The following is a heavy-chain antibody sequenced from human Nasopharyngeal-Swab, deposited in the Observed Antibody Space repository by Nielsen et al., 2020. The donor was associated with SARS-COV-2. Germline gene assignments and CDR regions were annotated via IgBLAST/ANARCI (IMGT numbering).Heavy chain of an antibody. V-gene: IGHV3-11*04. D-gene: IGHD1-26*01. CDR1: GFIFSDQY. CDR3: ARDAGWGGKYGSNWFDP. J-gene: IGHJ5*02. CDR2: MSNDSYVI. Sequence: AESLTLSCAVSGFIFSDQYMSWMRQAPGKGLEWLSYMSNDSYVIKYADSVKGRFTVSRDNAKNSLYLQMNSLTPEDTAMYYCARDAGWGGKYGSNWFDPWGQGTLVTVSS.